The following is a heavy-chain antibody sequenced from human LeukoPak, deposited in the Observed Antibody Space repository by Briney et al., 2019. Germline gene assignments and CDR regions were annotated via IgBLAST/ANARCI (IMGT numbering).Heavy chain of an antibody. CDR1: GFTFSNYW. D-gene: IGHD3-9*01. CDR3: ARDGAVLRYFDWLPPVGNFDY. CDR2: IKHDGGEK. Sequence: PGGSLRLSCVASGFTFSNYWMSWVRQAPGKGLEWVANIKHDGGEKYYVDSVKGRFTISRDNAKNSLYLQMNSLRAEDTAVYYCARDGAVLRYFDWLPPVGNFDYWGQGTLVTVSS. J-gene: IGHJ4*02. V-gene: IGHV3-7*01.